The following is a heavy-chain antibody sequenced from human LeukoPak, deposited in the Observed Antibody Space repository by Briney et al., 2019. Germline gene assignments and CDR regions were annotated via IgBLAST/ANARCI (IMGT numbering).Heavy chain of an antibody. CDR1: GGSFSGYY. D-gene: IGHD6-13*01. Sequence: SETLSLTCAVYGGSFSGYYWSWIRQPPGKGLEWIGEINHSGSTNYNPSLKSRVTISVDTSKNQFSLKLSSVTAADTAVYYCARGRLRAAGTTGYFDYWGQGTLVTVSS. V-gene: IGHV4-34*01. CDR3: ARGRLRAAGTTGYFDY. J-gene: IGHJ4*02. CDR2: INHSGST.